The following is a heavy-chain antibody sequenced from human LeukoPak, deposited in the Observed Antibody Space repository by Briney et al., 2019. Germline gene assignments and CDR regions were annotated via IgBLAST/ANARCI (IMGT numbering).Heavy chain of an antibody. J-gene: IGHJ4*02. D-gene: IGHD3-3*01. Sequence: TGGSLRLSCAASGFTFSSYWMHWVRQAPGKGLVWVSRINSDGSSISYADSVKGRFTISRDNAKNTLYLQMNSLRAEDTAVYYCARDLIGPRYYDFWSGYYPMGYWGQGTLVTVSS. V-gene: IGHV3-74*01. CDR3: ARDLIGPRYYDFWSGYYPMGY. CDR1: GFTFSSYW. CDR2: INSDGSSI.